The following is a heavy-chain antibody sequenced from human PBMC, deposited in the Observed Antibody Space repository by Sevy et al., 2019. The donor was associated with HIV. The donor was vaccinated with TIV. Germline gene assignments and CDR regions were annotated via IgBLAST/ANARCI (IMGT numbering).Heavy chain of an antibody. Sequence: GGSLRLSCAASGFTFSSYTINWVRQAPGKGLEWVSSISSSSNYIYYADSVKGRFTISRDNAKNSLYLQMNSLRAEDTAVYYCARVYSGYYNSWGQRALVTVSS. CDR2: ISSSSNYI. V-gene: IGHV3-21*01. J-gene: IGHJ4*02. D-gene: IGHD1-26*01. CDR3: ARVYSGYYNS. CDR1: GFTFSSYT.